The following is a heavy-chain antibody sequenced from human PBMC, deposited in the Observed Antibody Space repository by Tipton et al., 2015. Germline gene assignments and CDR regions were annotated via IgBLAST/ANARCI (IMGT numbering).Heavy chain of an antibody. Sequence: SLRLSCVASGFTFSNYWMTWVRQAPGKGLEWVANIKPDGSESYYLDSVKGRFTFFRDNAKNSLHLQLNNLRAEDTAVYCCARVGSGWYFDFWGQGSPVTVS. CDR1: GFTFSNYW. CDR3: ARVGSGWYFDF. J-gene: IGHJ4*02. CDR2: IKPDGSES. V-gene: IGHV3-7*01. D-gene: IGHD6-25*01.